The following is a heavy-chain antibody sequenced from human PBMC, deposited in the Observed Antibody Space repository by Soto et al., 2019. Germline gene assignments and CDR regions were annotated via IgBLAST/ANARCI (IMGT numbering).Heavy chain of an antibody. Sequence: EVQLVESGGGLVQPGESLRLSCAASGFTFSSYWMHWVRQAPGKGLVWVSRINSDGSSTSYAGSVKGRFTISRDTAKNTLYLQMNSLRAEDTAVYYCVRTSLVVAAATREDYWGQGTLVTFSS. J-gene: IGHJ4*02. D-gene: IGHD2-15*01. CDR3: VRTSLVVAAATREDY. V-gene: IGHV3-74*01. CDR1: GFTFSSYW. CDR2: INSDGSST.